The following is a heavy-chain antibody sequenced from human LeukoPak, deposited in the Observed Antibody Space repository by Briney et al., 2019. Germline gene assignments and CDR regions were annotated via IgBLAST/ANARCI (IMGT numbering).Heavy chain of an antibody. D-gene: IGHD4-17*01. CDR2: IWYGGGNK. J-gene: IGHJ6*03. Sequence: GGSLRLSCVASGLTFTTYGMHWVRQAPGKGLEWVAVIWYGGGNKYYADSVKGRFTISRDNSKNTLYLQMNSLRAEDTAVYYCARDPGPYGDYAYYFYHMDVWGTETTVTVS. CDR1: GLTFTTYG. V-gene: IGHV3-33*01. CDR3: ARDPGPYGDYAYYFYHMDV.